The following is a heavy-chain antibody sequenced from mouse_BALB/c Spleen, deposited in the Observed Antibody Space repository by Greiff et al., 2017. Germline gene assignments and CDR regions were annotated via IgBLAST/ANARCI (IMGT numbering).Heavy chain of an antibody. CDR1: GFTFSSYA. Sequence: EVKLVESGGGLVKPGGSLKLSCAASGFTFSSYAMSWVRQTPEKRLEWVASISSGGSTYYPDSVKGRFTISRDNARNILYLQMSSLRSEDTAMYYCARGDGYYGSPAWFAYWGQGTLVTVSA. V-gene: IGHV5-6-5*01. D-gene: IGHD1-1*01. CDR3: ARGDGYYGSPAWFAY. J-gene: IGHJ3*01. CDR2: ISSGGST.